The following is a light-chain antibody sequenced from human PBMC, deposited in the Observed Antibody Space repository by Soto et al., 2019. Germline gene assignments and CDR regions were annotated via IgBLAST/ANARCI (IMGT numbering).Light chain of an antibody. CDR2: DAS. CDR3: QHYNSYSWT. Sequence: DIQMTQSPSTLSASVGDRVTITCRASQSITIWLAWYQQKPGKAPKLLIFDASSLEGGVPSRFSGSGSGTEISLTISSLQTYDFETYYCQHYNSYSWTCGQGTNVEIK. V-gene: IGKV1-5*01. J-gene: IGKJ1*01. CDR1: QSITIW.